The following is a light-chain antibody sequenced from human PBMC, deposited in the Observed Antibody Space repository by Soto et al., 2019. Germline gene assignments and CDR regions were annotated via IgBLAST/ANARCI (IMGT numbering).Light chain of an antibody. CDR3: QQSYSTLSIP. Sequence: DIQMTQSPSSLSASVGDRVTITCRASESISRHLNWYQQKPGKAPNLLIYAASSLQNGVPSRFSGSGSGTDLTLTISNLQPEDFATYYSQQSYSTLSIPFGQGTRLEIK. CDR1: ESISRH. CDR2: AAS. V-gene: IGKV1-39*01. J-gene: IGKJ5*01.